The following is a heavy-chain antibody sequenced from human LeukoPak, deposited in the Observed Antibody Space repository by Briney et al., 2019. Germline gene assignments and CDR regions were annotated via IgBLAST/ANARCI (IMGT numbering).Heavy chain of an antibody. CDR1: GFTFSSHG. J-gene: IGHJ4*02. CDR2: INRDGSSR. Sequence: GGSLRLSCAASGFTFSSHGMHWVRQAPGKGLVWVARINRDGSSRSYADSVKGRFTISRDSARDTLFLQMDSLRAKDTAVYYCVGGTSRDNGYGGDDPYWGQGTLVTVSS. CDR3: VGGTSRDNGYGGDDPY. V-gene: IGHV3-74*01. D-gene: IGHD2-21*02.